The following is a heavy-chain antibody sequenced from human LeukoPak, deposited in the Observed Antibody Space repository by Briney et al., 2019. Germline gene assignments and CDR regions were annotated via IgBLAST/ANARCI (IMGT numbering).Heavy chain of an antibody. V-gene: IGHV4-59*01. CDR2: IYYSGST. D-gene: IGHD3-22*01. J-gene: IGHJ3*02. CDR3: ARDYYDSSGYYYGDASDI. Sequence: SETLSLTCTVSGGSISSYYWSWIRQPPGKGLEWIGYIYYSGSTNYNPSLKSRVTISVDTSKNQFSLKLSSVTAADTAVYYCARDYYDSSGYYYGDASDIWGQGTMVTVSS. CDR1: GGSISSYY.